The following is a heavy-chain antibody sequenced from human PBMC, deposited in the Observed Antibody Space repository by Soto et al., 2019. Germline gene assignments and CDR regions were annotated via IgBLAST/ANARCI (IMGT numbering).Heavy chain of an antibody. CDR2: IWYDGSKK. Sequence: ESGGGVVQPRRSLRLSCAASGFTFSSFGMHWVRQAPGKGLEWVSLIWYDGSKKSYGDSVKGRFTISRDNSRNTVYLQMNSLRADDTAVYYCARDASYYSLWSGYYPSRNGMDVWGQGTTVTVSS. V-gene: IGHV3-33*01. D-gene: IGHD3-3*01. CDR1: GFTFSSFG. J-gene: IGHJ6*02. CDR3: ARDASYYSLWSGYYPSRNGMDV.